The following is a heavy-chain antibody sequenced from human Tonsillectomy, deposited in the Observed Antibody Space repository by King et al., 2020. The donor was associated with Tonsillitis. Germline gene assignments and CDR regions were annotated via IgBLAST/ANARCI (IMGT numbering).Heavy chain of an antibody. CDR3: ARYVSGSFDY. J-gene: IGHJ4*02. CDR1: GGSISSGDQF. Sequence: QLQESGPGVVKPSETLSLTCTVSGGSISSGDQFWAWTRQPPGKGLEGLGDMYSSGTTFSNPSLKSRITISGGTAENRFSLRLSSVTAADTAVYFCARYVSGSFDYWGQGALVTVSS. V-gene: IGHV4-39*01. D-gene: IGHD1-26*01. CDR2: MYSSGTT.